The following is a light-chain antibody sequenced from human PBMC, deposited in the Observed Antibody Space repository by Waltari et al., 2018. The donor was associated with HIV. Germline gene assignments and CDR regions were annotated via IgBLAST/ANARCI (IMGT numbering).Light chain of an antibody. CDR3: AAWDDSLNGWV. CDR2: SNN. CDR1: RSNIGSNT. J-gene: IGLJ3*02. Sequence: QSVLTQPPSASGTPGQRVTISCSGSRSNIGSNTVSWYQQLPGTAPKLFIYSNNRVPSGVPDRFSGSKSGTSASLAIRGLQSEDEADYYCAAWDDSLNGWVFGGGTKLTVV. V-gene: IGLV1-44*01.